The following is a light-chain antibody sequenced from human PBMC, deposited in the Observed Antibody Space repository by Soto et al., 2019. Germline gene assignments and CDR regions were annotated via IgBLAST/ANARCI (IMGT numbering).Light chain of an antibody. V-gene: IGLV2-8*01. CDR2: EGS. J-gene: IGLJ3*02. CDR1: SSDVGGYNY. CDR3: SSYAGSQSWV. Sequence: QSVLTQPPSASGSPGQSVTISCTGTSSDVGGYNYVSWYQQHPGKAPKLLIYEGSKWPSGVPDRFSGSKSGNTASLTVSGLQADDEADYYCSSYAGSQSWVFGGGTKLTVL.